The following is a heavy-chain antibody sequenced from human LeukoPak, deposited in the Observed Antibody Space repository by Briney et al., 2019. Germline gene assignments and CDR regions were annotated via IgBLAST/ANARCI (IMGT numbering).Heavy chain of an antibody. CDR3: AKDSAFDI. Sequence: HPEGSLRLSCAASGFTFDDYATHWVRQAPGKGLERVSLISGDGGSTYYADSVKGRFTIARDNSKNSLYLQMNSLRTEDTALYYCAKDSAFDIWGQGTMVTVSS. V-gene: IGHV3-43*02. CDR1: GFTFDDYA. J-gene: IGHJ3*02. CDR2: ISGDGGST.